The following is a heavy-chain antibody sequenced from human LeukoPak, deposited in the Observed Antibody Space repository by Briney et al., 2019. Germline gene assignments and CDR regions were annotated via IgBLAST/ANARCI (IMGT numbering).Heavy chain of an antibody. CDR2: IVYDGSEK. CDR1: GFTFSRHP. D-gene: IGHD3-10*01. J-gene: IGHJ4*02. CDR3: AKGAQYYGSGSHRRGHYFDS. Sequence: GGSLRLSCAASGFTFSRHPMHWVRQAPGKGLEWVAVIVYDGSEKYYKESVKGRFTISRDNSKNTLYLQMSSLRAEDTAVYYCAKGAQYYGSGSHRRGHYFDSWGQGTLVAVSS. V-gene: IGHV3-30*04.